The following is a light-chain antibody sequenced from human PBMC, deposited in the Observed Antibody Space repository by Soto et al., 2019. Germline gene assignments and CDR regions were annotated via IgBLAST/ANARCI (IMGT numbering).Light chain of an antibody. Sequence: EIVLTQSPGTLSLSPGERATLSCRASQSVRNNYLAWYQQKAGQAPRLLIYGASSRATGIPDRFSGSGYGTDFTLTISRLDPEDFAVYFCEQYNGPPFTFGQGTKLQIK. CDR2: GAS. CDR1: QSVRNNY. V-gene: IGKV3-20*01. CDR3: EQYNGPPFT. J-gene: IGKJ2*01.